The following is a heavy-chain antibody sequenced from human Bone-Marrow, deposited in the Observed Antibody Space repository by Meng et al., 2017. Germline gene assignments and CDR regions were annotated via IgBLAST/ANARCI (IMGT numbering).Heavy chain of an antibody. CDR3: ARDSSGWIRENWFDP. CDR1: GYTFTGYY. CDR2: INPNSGGT. D-gene: IGHD6-19*01. V-gene: IGHV1-2*06. Sequence: QVQRVQSGAEVKKPGASVKVSCKASGYTFTGYYMHWVRQAPGQGLEWMGRINPNSGGTNYAQKFQGRVTMTRDTSISTAYMELSRLRSDDTAVYYCARDSSGWIRENWFDPWGQGTLVTVSS. J-gene: IGHJ5*02.